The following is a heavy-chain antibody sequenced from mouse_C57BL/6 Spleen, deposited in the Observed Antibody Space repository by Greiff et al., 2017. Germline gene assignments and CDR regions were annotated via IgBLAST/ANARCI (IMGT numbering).Heavy chain of an antibody. CDR3: AREHYAMDY. CDR2: ISYSGST. J-gene: IGHJ4*01. CDR1: GYSITSGYD. V-gene: IGHV3-1*01. Sequence: EVQGVESGPGMVKPSQSLSLTCTVTGYSITSGYDWHWIRHFPGNKLEWRGYISYSGSTNYNPSLKSRISITHDTSKNHFFLKLNSVTTEDTATYYCAREHYAMDYWGQGTSVTVSS.